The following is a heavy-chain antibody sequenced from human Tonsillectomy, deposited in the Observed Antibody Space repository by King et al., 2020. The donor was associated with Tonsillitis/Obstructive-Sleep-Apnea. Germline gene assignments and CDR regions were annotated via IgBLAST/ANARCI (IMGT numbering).Heavy chain of an antibody. CDR2: IIPIFGTA. CDR1: GGTFSSYA. D-gene: IGHD2-2*01. Sequence: VQLVESGAEVKKPGSSVKVSCKASGGTFSSYAISWVRQAPGQGLEWMGGIIPIFGTANYAQKFQGRVTITADESTSTAYMELSSLRSEDTAVYYCARGQLLGSRPYYYYYMDVWGKGTTVTVSS. J-gene: IGHJ6*03. V-gene: IGHV1-69*01. CDR3: ARGQLLGSRPYYYYYMDV.